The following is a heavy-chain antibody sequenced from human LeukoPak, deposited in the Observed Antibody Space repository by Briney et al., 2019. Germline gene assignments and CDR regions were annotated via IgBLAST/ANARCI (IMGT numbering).Heavy chain of an antibody. D-gene: IGHD2-15*01. CDR3: ARIHSAPRDDAFDI. V-gene: IGHV2-70*11. CDR2: IDWDDDK. CDR1: GFSLSTSGMC. J-gene: IGHJ3*02. Sequence: SGPTLVNPTQTLTLTCTFSGFSLSTSGMCVSWIRQPPGKALEWLARIDWDDDKYYSTSLRTRLTISKDTSKNQVVLTMTNMDPVDTATYYCARIHSAPRDDAFDIWGQGTMVTVSS.